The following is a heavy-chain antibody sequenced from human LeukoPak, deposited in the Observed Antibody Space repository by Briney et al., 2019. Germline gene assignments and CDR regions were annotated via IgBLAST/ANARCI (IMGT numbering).Heavy chain of an antibody. J-gene: IGHJ2*01. CDR2: IIPIFGIA. CDR1: GGTFSSYA. V-gene: IGHV1-69*04. D-gene: IGHD2-8*01. Sequence: SVKVSCKASGGTFSSYAIRWVRQAPGQGLEWMGRIIPIFGIANYAQKFQGRVTITADKSTSTACMELSSLRSEDTAVYYCASRCTNGVCTDWYFDLWGRGTLVTVSS. CDR3: ASRCTNGVCTDWYFDL.